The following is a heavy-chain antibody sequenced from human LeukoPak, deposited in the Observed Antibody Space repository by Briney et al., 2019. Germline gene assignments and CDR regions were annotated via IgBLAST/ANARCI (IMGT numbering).Heavy chain of an antibody. D-gene: IGHD6-19*01. CDR3: ARGIAVAAPDY. CDR2: ISNSSDI. J-gene: IGHJ4*02. V-gene: IGHV3-21*01. Sequence: GGSLRLSCAASGFTFSRFSMNWVRQAPGKGLEWVSSISNSSDIYYADSLKGRFTISRDNAKNSLYLQMNSLRAEDTAVYYCARGIAVAAPDYWGQGTLVTVSS. CDR1: GFTFSRFS.